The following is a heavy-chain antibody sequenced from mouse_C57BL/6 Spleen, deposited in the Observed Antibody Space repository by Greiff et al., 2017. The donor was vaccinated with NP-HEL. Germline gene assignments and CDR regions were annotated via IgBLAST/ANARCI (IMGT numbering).Heavy chain of an antibody. CDR1: GYTFTSYW. D-gene: IGHD1-1*01. CDR3: AREGVTTVVATN. Sequence: QVQLQQSGAELVKPGASVKLSCKASGYTFTSYWMHWVKQRPGQGLEWIGMIHPNSGSTNYNEKFKSKATLTVDKSSSTAYMQLSSLTSEDSAVYYCAREGVTTVVATNWGQGTTLTVSS. CDR2: IHPNSGST. V-gene: IGHV1-64*01. J-gene: IGHJ2*01.